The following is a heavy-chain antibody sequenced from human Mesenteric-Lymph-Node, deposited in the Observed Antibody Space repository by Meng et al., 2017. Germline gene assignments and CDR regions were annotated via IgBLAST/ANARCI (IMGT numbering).Heavy chain of an antibody. J-gene: IGHJ4*02. Sequence: QLQLQESGPGLLRPSETLSLTCTVSGASISSSSYYWGWIRQPPGKGLEWNGSIYYSGSTNDNPSLKSRATISVDTSKNQFSLNLSSVTAADTAVYYCARRGSFYDSRGYYYFDYWGQGTLVTVSS. D-gene: IGHD3-22*01. CDR3: ARRGSFYDSRGYYYFDY. CDR1: GASISSSSYY. CDR2: IYYSGST. V-gene: IGHV4-39*01.